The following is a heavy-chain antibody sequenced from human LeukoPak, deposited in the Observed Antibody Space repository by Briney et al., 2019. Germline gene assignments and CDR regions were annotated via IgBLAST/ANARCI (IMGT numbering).Heavy chain of an antibody. J-gene: IGHJ6*03. CDR2: IIPIFGTA. CDR1: GYTFTSYG. V-gene: IGHV1-69*05. CDR3: ARNPASGCSSTSCYAGWGYYYMDV. D-gene: IGHD2-2*01. Sequence: ASVKVSCKASGYTFTSYGISWVRQAPGQGLEWMGRIIPIFGTANYAQKFQGRVTITTDESTSTAYMELSSLRSEDTAVYYCARNPASGCSSTSCYAGWGYYYMDVWGKGTTVTVSS.